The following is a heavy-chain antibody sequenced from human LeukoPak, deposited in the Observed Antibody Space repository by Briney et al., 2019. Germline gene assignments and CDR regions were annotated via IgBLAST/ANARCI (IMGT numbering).Heavy chain of an antibody. D-gene: IGHD6-19*01. J-gene: IGHJ4*02. V-gene: IGHV4-59*01. CDR3: ARDASSGRGYYFDY. Sequence: SETLSLTCTVSGDSISSYYWSWIRQPPDKGLEWIGYIYYSGSTNYNPSLKSRVTISVDTSKNQFSLKLSSVTAADTALYYCARDASSGRGYYFDYWGQGTLVTVSS. CDR2: IYYSGST. CDR1: GDSISSYY.